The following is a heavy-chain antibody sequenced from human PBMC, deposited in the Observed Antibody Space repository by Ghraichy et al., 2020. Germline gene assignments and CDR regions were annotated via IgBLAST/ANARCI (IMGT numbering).Heavy chain of an antibody. J-gene: IGHJ4*02. Sequence: GSLHISCAASGFTFRTSWMHWVRQAPGKGLVWVSQINRDGSSTTYADSVRGRFTISRDNAKNMLYLQMSSLRVEDTAVYYCTRDLEYGYGDWGQGAVVTVSS. D-gene: IGHD5-18*01. V-gene: IGHV3-74*03. CDR3: TRDLEYGYGD. CDR2: INRDGSST. CDR1: GFTFRTSW.